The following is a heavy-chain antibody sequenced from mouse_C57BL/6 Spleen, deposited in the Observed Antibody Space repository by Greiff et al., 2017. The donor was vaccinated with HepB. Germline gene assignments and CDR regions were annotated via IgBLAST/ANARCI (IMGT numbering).Heavy chain of an antibody. J-gene: IGHJ4*01. CDR1: GYTFTSYW. Sequence: QVQLQQPGAELVKPGASVKLSCKASGYTFTSYWMQWVKQRPGQGLEWIGEIDPSDSYTNYNQKFKGKATLTVDTSSSTAYMQLSSLTPEDSAVYYCARYYYDAMDYWGQGTSVTVSS. D-gene: IGHD1-1*01. CDR2: IDPSDSYT. CDR3: ARYYYDAMDY. V-gene: IGHV1-50*01.